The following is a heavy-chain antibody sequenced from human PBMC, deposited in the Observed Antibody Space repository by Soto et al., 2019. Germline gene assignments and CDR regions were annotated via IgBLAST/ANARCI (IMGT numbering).Heavy chain of an antibody. CDR2: VYYSGST. D-gene: IGHD6-6*01. V-gene: IGHV4-31*03. CDR3: ARDRRIAARIGAFDI. J-gene: IGHJ3*02. Sequence: QVQLQEPGPGLVKPSQTLSLTCTVSGGSIGSGGYYWSWIRQHPGKGLEWIGYVYYSGSTYYNPSLKSRVTISVDTSKNQFSLKLSSVTAADTAVYYCARDRRIAARIGAFDIWGQGTMVTVSS. CDR1: GGSIGSGGYY.